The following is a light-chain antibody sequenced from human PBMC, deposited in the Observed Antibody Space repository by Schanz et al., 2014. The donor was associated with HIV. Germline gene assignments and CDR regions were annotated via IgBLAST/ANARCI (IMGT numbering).Light chain of an antibody. CDR3: SSYAGSNFYV. J-gene: IGLJ1*01. Sequence: QSALTQPASVSGSPGQSITISCTGTRSDVGSYNLVSWYQQHPGKAPKLMIYEVSKRPSGVSNRFSGSKSGNTASLTISGLQAEDEADYYCSSYAGSNFYVFGTGTKVTVL. V-gene: IGLV2-14*02. CDR2: EVS. CDR1: RSDVGSYNL.